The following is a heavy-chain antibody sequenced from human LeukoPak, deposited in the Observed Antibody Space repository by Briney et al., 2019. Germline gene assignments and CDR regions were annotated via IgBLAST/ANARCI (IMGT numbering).Heavy chain of an antibody. Sequence: GGSLRLSCTASGFTFNDYSMHWVRQAPGKGLEWASYISSSSSTIYYADSVKGRFTISRDNAKNSLYLQMNSLRAEDTAVYYCARDPLEGSGYATGGGFDYWGQGTLVTVSS. CDR1: GFTFNDYS. CDR3: ARDPLEGSGYATGGGFDY. V-gene: IGHV3-48*01. CDR2: ISSSSSTI. J-gene: IGHJ4*02. D-gene: IGHD5-12*01.